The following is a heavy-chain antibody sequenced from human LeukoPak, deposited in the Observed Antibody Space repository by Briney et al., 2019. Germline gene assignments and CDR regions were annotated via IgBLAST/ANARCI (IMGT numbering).Heavy chain of an antibody. Sequence: PSETLSLTCTVSGGSIGSGSYYWSWIRQPAGKGLEWIGRIYTSGSTNYNPSLKSRVTISVDTSKNQFSLKLSSVTAADTAVYYCASAGITIFGVTDYWGQGTLVTVSS. V-gene: IGHV4-61*02. CDR3: ASAGITIFGVTDY. CDR1: GGSIGSGSYY. CDR2: IYTSGST. D-gene: IGHD3-3*01. J-gene: IGHJ4*02.